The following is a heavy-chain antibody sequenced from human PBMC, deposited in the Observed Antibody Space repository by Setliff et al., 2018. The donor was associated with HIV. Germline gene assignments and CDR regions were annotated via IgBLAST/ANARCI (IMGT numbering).Heavy chain of an antibody. CDR3: ANSYSASGNYHYYDYLDV. J-gene: IGHJ6*03. CDR2: ISWSGSGI. CDR1: GFMSSNYA. Sequence: GESLKISCAVSGFMSSNYAMNWVRQGPGKGLEWVAGISWSGSGIGYGDSVKGRFTISRDDDRNFLFLQMNSLRAEDSGAYYCANSYSASGNYHYYDYLDVWGKGTTVTVSS. V-gene: IGHV3-20*04. D-gene: IGHD3-10*01.